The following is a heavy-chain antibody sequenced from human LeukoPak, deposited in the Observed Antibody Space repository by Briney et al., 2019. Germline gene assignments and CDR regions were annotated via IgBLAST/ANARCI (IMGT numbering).Heavy chain of an antibody. Sequence: PGGSLRLSCVASGFTFSDYAMNWVRQAPGKGLEWVSVISTSGSGTYYADSVKGRFTISRDNSKNTLYLQMNSLRAEDTAVYYCAKDFGDYSSSSKSYWGQGTLVTVSS. V-gene: IGHV3-23*01. J-gene: IGHJ4*02. CDR2: ISTSGSGT. CDR3: AKDFGDYSSSSKSY. D-gene: IGHD6-6*01. CDR1: GFTFSDYA.